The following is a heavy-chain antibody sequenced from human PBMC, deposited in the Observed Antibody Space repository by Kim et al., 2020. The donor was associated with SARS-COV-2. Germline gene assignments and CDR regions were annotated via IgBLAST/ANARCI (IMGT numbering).Heavy chain of an antibody. CDR2: ISYDGSNK. CDR1: GFTFSSYA. J-gene: IGHJ4*02. V-gene: IGHV3-30*04. CDR3: ARALRMHPFDY. Sequence: GGSLRLSCAASGFTFSSYAMHWVRQAPGKGLEWVAVISYDGSNKYYADSVKGRFTISRDNSKNTLYLQMNSLRAEDTAVYYCARALRMHPFDYWGQGTLVTVSS.